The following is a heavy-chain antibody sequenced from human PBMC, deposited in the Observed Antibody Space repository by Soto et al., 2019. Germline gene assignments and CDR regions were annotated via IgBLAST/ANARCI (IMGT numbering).Heavy chain of an antibody. CDR1: GFSLSTSGAA. D-gene: IGHD3-3*01. CDR3: AHRATMTIFGLIIDNGIWFDP. V-gene: IGHV2-5*02. CDR2: IYWDGDK. Sequence: QINLIESGPTLVKPTQPLTLTCTFSGFSLSTSGAAVGWVRQPPGRALEWLALIYWDGDKRYNASLGNRLTITKDTSMNQVVLTLTNVDPADRDTYYCAHRATMTIFGLIIDNGIWFDPWGQGTRVIVSS. J-gene: IGHJ5*02.